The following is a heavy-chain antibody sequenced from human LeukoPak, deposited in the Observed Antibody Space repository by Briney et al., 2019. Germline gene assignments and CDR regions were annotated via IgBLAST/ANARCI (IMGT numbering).Heavy chain of an antibody. J-gene: IGHJ5*02. CDR3: ARGGAPYSSSWYGWFDP. Sequence: SETLSLTCAVSGGSISSGGYSWSWIRQPPGKGQEWIGYIYHSGSTYYNPSLKSRVTISVDRSKNQFSLKLSSVTAADTAVYYCARGGAPYSSSWYGWFDPWGQGTLVTVSS. CDR2: IYHSGST. V-gene: IGHV4-30-2*01. D-gene: IGHD6-13*01. CDR1: GGSISSGGYS.